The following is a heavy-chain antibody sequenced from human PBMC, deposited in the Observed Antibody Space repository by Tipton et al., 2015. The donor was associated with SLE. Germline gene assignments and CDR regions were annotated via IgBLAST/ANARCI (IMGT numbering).Heavy chain of an antibody. CDR1: GFNFDNYA. Sequence: SLRLSCVASGFNFDNYAMHWVRQAPGKGLEWVSGISFNSGSTGYADSVEGRFTISRDNAKNSLFLQMNSLRPEDTALYFCAKDDSGGNSGKFDYWGQGTLVAVSS. CDR3: AKDDSGGNSGKFDY. J-gene: IGHJ4*02. D-gene: IGHD4-23*01. CDR2: ISFNSGST. V-gene: IGHV3-9*01.